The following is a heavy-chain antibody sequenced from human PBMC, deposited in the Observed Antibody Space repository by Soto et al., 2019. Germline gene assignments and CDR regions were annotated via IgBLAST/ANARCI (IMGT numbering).Heavy chain of an antibody. CDR2: IHYRGST. Sequence: QVQLQESGPGLVKPSETLSLSCTVSGASISDYYWSWIRQPPGKRPEWIGYIHYRGSTNYNPSLKSRVSMSVDTSKNQFSLRLTAVTAADTAVYYCAGDSVGSGYDWGQGTLVTVSS. CDR1: GASISDYY. D-gene: IGHD5-12*01. V-gene: IGHV4-59*01. CDR3: AGDSVGSGYD. J-gene: IGHJ4*02.